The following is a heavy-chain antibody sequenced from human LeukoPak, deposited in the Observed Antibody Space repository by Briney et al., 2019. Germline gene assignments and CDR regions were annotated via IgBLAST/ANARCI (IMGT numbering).Heavy chain of an antibody. CDR3: ASNLPMIVVVITGTDAFDI. D-gene: IGHD3-22*01. J-gene: IGHJ3*02. V-gene: IGHV3-30*04. CDR1: GFTFSSYA. Sequence: GGSLRLSCAASGFTFSSYAMHWVRQAPGKGLEWVAVISYDGSNKYYADSVKGRFTIFRDDSKNTLYLQMNSLRAEDTAVYYCASNLPMIVVVITGTDAFDIWGQGTMVTVSS. CDR2: ISYDGSNK.